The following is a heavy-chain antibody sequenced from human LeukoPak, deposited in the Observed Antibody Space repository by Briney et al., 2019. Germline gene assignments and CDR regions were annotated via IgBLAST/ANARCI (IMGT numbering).Heavy chain of an antibody. CDR3: ASPLGSNYAGMDV. D-gene: IGHD4-11*01. Sequence: GGSLRLSCAASGFTFSSYSMTWVRQAPGKGLEWVSYISSSSSTMYYADSVKGRFTISRDNAKNSLYLQMNSLRAEDTAVYYCASPLGSNYAGMDVWGQGTTVTVSS. CDR2: ISSSSSTM. V-gene: IGHV3-48*01. J-gene: IGHJ6*02. CDR1: GFTFSSYS.